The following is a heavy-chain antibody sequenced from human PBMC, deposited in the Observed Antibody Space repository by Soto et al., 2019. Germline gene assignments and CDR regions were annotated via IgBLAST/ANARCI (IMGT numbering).Heavy chain of an antibody. Sequence: HPGGSLRLSCAASGFIFSSYAMHWVRQAPGKGLEWVAVISYDGSNKYYVDSVKGRFTISRDNSKNTLYLQMNSLRAEDASVYCCARGIAATGKSPPDYWGQGTLVTVSS. CDR3: ARGIAATGKSPPDY. J-gene: IGHJ4*02. CDR1: GFIFSSYA. D-gene: IGHD6-13*01. V-gene: IGHV3-30*03. CDR2: ISYDGSNK.